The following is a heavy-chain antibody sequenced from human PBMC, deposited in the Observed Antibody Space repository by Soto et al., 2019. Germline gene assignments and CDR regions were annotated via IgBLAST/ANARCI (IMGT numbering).Heavy chain of an antibody. Sequence: PGGSXRLSGSSSVFTFIIYSMSWFRHAPGKGLGWVSAISGSGGSTYYADSVKGRLTISRDNSKNTLYLQMNSLRAEDTAVYYCEKNGGHSSGCYLGNDDFDIWGQGTMV. J-gene: IGHJ3*02. CDR3: EKNGGHSSGCYLGNDDFDI. D-gene: IGHD6-19*01. CDR2: ISGSGGST. V-gene: IGHV3-23*01. CDR1: VFTFIIYS.